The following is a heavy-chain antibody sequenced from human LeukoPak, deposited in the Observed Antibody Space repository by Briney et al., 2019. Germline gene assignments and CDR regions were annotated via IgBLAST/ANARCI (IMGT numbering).Heavy chain of an antibody. V-gene: IGHV3-33*01. J-gene: IGHJ4*02. CDR1: GISYSSHD. CDR2: IWYDGSNI. CDR3: ARARNDYDSNGGSLPDY. Sequence: PGGSLSLSCAASGISYSSHDTHWVRQAPGKGLEWVAVIWYDGSNIYYTDSVKGRFTISRDNSKNTLYLQMNSLRAEDTALYYCARARNDYDSNGGSLPDYWSQRSLVTVSS. D-gene: IGHD3-22*01.